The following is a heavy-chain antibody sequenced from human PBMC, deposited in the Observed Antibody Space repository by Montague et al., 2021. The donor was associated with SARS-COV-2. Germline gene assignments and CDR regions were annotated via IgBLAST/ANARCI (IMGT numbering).Heavy chain of an antibody. J-gene: IGHJ3*02. CDR3: AKVMREDYYDSSGSPDAFDI. Sequence: SLRLSCAASGFTFDDYAIHWVRQAPGKGLEWVSGISWKSGSIAYADSVKGRFTISRDNAKNSLYLQMNSLRAEDTALYYCAKVMREDYYDSSGSPDAFDIWGQGTMVTVSS. V-gene: IGHV3-9*01. D-gene: IGHD3-22*01. CDR2: ISWKSGSI. CDR1: GFTFDDYA.